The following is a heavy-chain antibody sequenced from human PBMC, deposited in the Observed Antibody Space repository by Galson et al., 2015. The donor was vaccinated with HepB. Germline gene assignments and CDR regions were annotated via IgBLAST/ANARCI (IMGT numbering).Heavy chain of an antibody. J-gene: IGHJ4*02. CDR1: GGSFSDYY. CDR3: ARGRRSRYGDYAISRRFDY. V-gene: IGHV4-34*01. CDR2: INHSRST. Sequence: TLSLTCAVYGGSFSDYYWSWIRQPPGKGLEWIGEINHSRSTNYNPSLKSRVTISVDTSKNQFSLKLNSVTAADTAVYYCARGRRSRYGDYAISRRFDYWGQGTLVTVSS. D-gene: IGHD4-17*01.